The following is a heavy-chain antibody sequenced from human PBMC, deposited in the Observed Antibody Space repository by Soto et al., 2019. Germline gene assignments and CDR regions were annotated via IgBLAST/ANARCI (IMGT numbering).Heavy chain of an antibody. CDR2: INHSGST. J-gene: IGHJ3*02. D-gene: IGHD6-13*01. V-gene: IGHV4-34*01. CDR1: GGSFSGYY. CDR3: ARARYSGRLGVYAFDI. Sequence: QVQLQQWGAGLLKPSETLSLTCAVYGGSFSGYYWSWIRQPPGKGLEWIGEINHSGSTSYNPSLKSRVTISVDTSKSQLSLKLSSVTAADTAVYYCARARYSGRLGVYAFDIWGRGTMVTVSS.